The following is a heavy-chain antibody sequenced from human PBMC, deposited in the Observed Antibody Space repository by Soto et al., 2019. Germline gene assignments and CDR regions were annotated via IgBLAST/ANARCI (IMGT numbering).Heavy chain of an antibody. CDR1: GYSFTSYW. D-gene: IGHD3-16*01. Sequence: PGEFLKIPWKGSGYSFTSYWIGWVRQMPGKGLEWMGIIYPGDSDTRYSPSFQGQVTISADKSISTAYLQWSSLKASDTAIYYCARHSQAIHGFEFDPWGQGTLVTVSS. V-gene: IGHV5-51*01. J-gene: IGHJ5*02. CDR2: IYPGDSDT. CDR3: ARHSQAIHGFEFDP.